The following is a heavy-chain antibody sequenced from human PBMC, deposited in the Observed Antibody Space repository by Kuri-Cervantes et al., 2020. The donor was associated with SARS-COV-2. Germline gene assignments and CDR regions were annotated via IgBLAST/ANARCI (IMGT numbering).Heavy chain of an antibody. V-gene: IGHV4-59*01. CDR3: ARATVTPKVGLFFFDY. J-gene: IGHJ4*02. CDR1: GGSISSYY. D-gene: IGHD4-17*01. CDR2: IYYSGST. Sequence: LTLSCTVSGGSISSYYWSWIRQPPGKGLEWIGYIYYSGSTNYNPSLKSRVTISVDTSKNQFSLKLSSVTAADTAVYYCARATVTPKVGLFFFDYWGQGTLVTVSS.